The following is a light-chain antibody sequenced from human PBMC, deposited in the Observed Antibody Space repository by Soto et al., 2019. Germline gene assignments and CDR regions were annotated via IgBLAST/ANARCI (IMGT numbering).Light chain of an antibody. J-gene: IGLJ2*01. Sequence: QSALTQPASVSGSPGQSITISCTGTSSDVGGYNYVSWYQQHPGKAPKLMIYDVSNRPSGVSNRFSGSKSGNTASLTISGLQAEDEAHYYCSSYTSSSTLVLFGGGTQLTVL. V-gene: IGLV2-14*01. CDR3: SSYTSSSTLVL. CDR1: SSDVGGYNY. CDR2: DVS.